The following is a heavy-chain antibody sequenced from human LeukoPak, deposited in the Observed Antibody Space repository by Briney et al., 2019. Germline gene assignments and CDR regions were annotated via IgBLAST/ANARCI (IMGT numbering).Heavy chain of an antibody. Sequence: SETLSLTCTVSGGSISSYYWSWIRQSPGKGLEWIGHIHYSGSINYNSSLASRVSMSMDTSKRQISLKLSSVTAADTAVYYCARVTLYGSGSYHFDYWDQGTLVTVSS. CDR3: ARVTLYGSGSYHFDY. D-gene: IGHD3-10*01. V-gene: IGHV4-59*01. J-gene: IGHJ4*02. CDR2: IHYSGSI. CDR1: GGSISSYY.